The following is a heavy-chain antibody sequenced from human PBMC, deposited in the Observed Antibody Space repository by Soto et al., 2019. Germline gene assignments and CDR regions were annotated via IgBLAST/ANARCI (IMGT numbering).Heavy chain of an antibody. Sequence: SGPTLVNPTQTLTLTCTFSGCSLSTTGVGVSWIRQPPGKALEWLALIYWHDDKRYSPSLKSRLTITKDTSKNQVVLTMPNMDPVDTATYYCAHRGGAAVGLYYFDYWGQGALVTVSS. CDR3: AHRGGAAVGLYYFDY. D-gene: IGHD6-13*01. V-gene: IGHV2-5*01. CDR2: IYWHDDK. CDR1: GCSLSTTGVG. J-gene: IGHJ4*02.